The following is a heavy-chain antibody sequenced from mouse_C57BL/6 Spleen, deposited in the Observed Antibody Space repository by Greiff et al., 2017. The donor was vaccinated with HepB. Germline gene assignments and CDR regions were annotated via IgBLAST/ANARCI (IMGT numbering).Heavy chain of an antibody. V-gene: IGHV1-81*01. CDR2: IYPRSGNT. Sequence: VHLVESGAELARPGASVKLSCKASGYTFTSYGISWVKQRTGQGLEWIGEIYPRSGNTYYNKKFKGKATLTADKSSSTAYMELRSLTSEDSAVYFCAEGSYYFDYWGQGTTLTVSS. CDR1: GYTFTSYG. J-gene: IGHJ2*01. CDR3: AEGSYYFDY.